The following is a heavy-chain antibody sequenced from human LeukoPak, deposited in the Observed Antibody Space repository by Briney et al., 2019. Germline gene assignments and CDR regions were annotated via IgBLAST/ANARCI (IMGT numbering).Heavy chain of an antibody. D-gene: IGHD3-22*01. J-gene: IGHJ4*02. Sequence: PSETLSLTCTVSGGSTSSYYWSWIRQPPGKGLEWIGGIYYSGSTYYNPSLKSRVTISVDTSKNQFSLKLSSVTAADTAVYYCARGRRGDSSGYYYWGQGTLVTVSS. CDR3: ARGRRGDSSGYYY. CDR1: GGSTSSYY. V-gene: IGHV4-39*07. CDR2: IYYSGST.